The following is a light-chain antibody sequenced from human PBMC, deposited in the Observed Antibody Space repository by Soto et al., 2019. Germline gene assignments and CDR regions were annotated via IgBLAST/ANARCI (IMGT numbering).Light chain of an antibody. Sequence: EIVLTQSPGTLSLSPGERATLSCRASQSVSSSYLAWYQQKPGQAPRLLIYGASSRATGIPDRFSGSGSGTDFTLTINRLEPEDFAVYYCQQYGSSAAYTFGQGTKVDIK. CDR2: GAS. CDR3: QQYGSSAAYT. CDR1: QSVSSSY. V-gene: IGKV3-20*01. J-gene: IGKJ2*01.